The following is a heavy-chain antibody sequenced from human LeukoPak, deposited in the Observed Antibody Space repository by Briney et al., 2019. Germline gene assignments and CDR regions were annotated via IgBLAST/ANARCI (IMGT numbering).Heavy chain of an antibody. J-gene: IGHJ4*02. Sequence: GGSLRLSCAASGLTFSNAYMNWVRQAPGKGLEWVAVISSDGNDEYYANAVKGRFTISRDNSMNTLYLQMNSLRAEDTAIYYCAKDLTTLTLGKDYWGQGTLVTVSS. D-gene: IGHD4-17*01. CDR2: ISSDGNDE. V-gene: IGHV3-30*18. CDR3: AKDLTTLTLGKDY. CDR1: GLTFSNAY.